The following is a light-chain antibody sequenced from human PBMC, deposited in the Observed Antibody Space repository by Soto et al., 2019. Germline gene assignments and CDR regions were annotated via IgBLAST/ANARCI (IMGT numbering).Light chain of an antibody. CDR2: GAS. CDR3: QQHNSFSYT. J-gene: IGKJ2*01. V-gene: IGKV1-5*01. Sequence: DIQMTQSPSTLSASVGDRVTITCRASESISTWLAWYQQKPGKSPKLLIYGASNLERGVPSRFSGSGSGTEFTLTISSLQPDDFSTYYCQQHNSFSYTFGPGTKVDIK. CDR1: ESISTW.